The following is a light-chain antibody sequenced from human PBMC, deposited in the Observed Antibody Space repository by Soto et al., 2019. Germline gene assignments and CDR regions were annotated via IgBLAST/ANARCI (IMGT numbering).Light chain of an antibody. V-gene: IGKV3-15*01. CDR2: GAS. Sequence: EIVMTQSPATLSVSPGERATLSCRASQSVSGNLAWYQQKPGQAPRLLIYGASTRATGIPARFSGSGSGTGFTLTICSLQSEDFAVYYCQQYNSWPPVTFGQGTRLEIK. CDR3: QQYNSWPPVT. J-gene: IGKJ5*01. CDR1: QSVSGN.